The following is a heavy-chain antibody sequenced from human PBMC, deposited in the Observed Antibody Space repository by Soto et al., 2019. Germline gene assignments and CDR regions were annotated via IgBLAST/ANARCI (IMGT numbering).Heavy chain of an antibody. V-gene: IGHV4-59*01. CDR1: GGSISSYY. Sequence: SETLSLTCTVSGGSISSYYWSWIRQPPGKGLEWIGYIYYSGSTNYNPSRKSRVTISVDTSKNQFSLKLSSVTAADTAVYYCARGPDYSGSYNLFDYWGQGTLVTVSS. CDR3: ARGPDYSGSYNLFDY. D-gene: IGHD1-26*01. J-gene: IGHJ4*02. CDR2: IYYSGST.